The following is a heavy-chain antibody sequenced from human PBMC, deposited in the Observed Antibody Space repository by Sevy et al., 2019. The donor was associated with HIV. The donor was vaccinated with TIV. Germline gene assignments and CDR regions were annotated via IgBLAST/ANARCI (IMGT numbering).Heavy chain of an antibody. CDR3: ARSTQVAGRSNWFDP. CDR2: ISTYNTVG. CDR1: GYTFTSYG. J-gene: IGHJ5*02. V-gene: IGHV1-18*01. D-gene: IGHD6-19*01. Sequence: ASVKVSCKASGYTFTSYGISWVRQAPGQGLEWMGWISTYNTVGNSAQKFHDRVTMTIDTSTGTAYMELRGLRSDDTAVYYCARSTQVAGRSNWFDPWGQGTLVTVSS.